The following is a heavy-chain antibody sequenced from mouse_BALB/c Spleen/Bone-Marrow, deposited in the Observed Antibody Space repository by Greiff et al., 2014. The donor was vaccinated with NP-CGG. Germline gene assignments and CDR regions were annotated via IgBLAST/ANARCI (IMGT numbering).Heavy chain of an antibody. Sequence: DLVKPGASVKLSCKASGYTFTSYWINWIKQRPGQGLEWMGRIAPGSVSTYYNEMFKGKTTLTVDTSSSTAYIQLSSLSSEDSAVYFCARGDNSDYWGQGTTLTVSS. CDR2: IAPGSVST. CDR1: GYTFTSYW. J-gene: IGHJ2*01. CDR3: ARGDNSDY. V-gene: IGHV1S41*01.